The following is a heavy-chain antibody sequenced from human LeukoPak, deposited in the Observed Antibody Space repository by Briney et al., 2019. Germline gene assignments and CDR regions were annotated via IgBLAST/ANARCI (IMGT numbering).Heavy chain of an antibody. Sequence: GGSLRLSCAASGFTFRSYWMSWVRQAPGKGLEWVANTNQGGSERYYVDSVKGRFTISRDNAKNSLYLQMNSLRAEDTAVYYCARDGHFDYWGQGTLVTVSS. J-gene: IGHJ4*02. CDR1: GFTFRSYW. V-gene: IGHV3-7*01. CDR3: ARDGHFDY. CDR2: TNQGGSER. D-gene: IGHD3/OR15-3a*01.